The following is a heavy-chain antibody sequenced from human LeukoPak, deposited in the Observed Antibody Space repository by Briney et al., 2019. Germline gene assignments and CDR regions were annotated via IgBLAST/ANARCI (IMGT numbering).Heavy chain of an antibody. CDR1: GYTLTELS. CDR2: ISYDGSNK. D-gene: IGHD3-3*01. CDR3: AKNSRDYDFWSGHDY. Sequence: SCKVSGYTLTELSMHWVRQAPGKGLEWVAVISYDGSNKYYADSVKGRFTISRDNSKNTLYLQMNSLRAEDTAVYYCAKNSRDYDFWSGHDYWGQGTLVTVSS. J-gene: IGHJ4*02. V-gene: IGHV3-30*18.